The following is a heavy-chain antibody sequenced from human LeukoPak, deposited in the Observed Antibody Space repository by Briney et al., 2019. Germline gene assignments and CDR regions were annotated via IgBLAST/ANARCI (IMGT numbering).Heavy chain of an antibody. V-gene: IGHV3-66*01. CDR1: GFTVSSNY. D-gene: IGHD6-13*01. Sequence: GGSLRLSCAASGFTVSSNYMSWVRQAPGKGLEWVSVIYSGGSTYYADSVKGRFTISRDNSKNTLYLQMNSLRAEDTAVYYCARDRWYDYYYYMDVWGKGTTVTISS. CDR3: ARDRWYDYYYYMDV. J-gene: IGHJ6*03. CDR2: IYSGGST.